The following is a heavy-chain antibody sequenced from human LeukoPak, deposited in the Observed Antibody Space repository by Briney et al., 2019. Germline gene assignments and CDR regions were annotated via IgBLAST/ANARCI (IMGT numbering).Heavy chain of an antibody. Sequence: ASVKVSCKASGDTVSNYGISWVRQAPGQGLEWMGGIIPKLGRVNYAQKFQGRVMITAVESTNTVNMELNSLRSEDTAVYYCAIRHCGGECHPTNYYYFGIHVWGQGTTVTVSS. J-gene: IGHJ6*02. D-gene: IGHD2-21*01. V-gene: IGHV1-69*13. CDR2: IIPKLGRV. CDR1: GDTVSNYG. CDR3: AIRHCGGECHPTNYYYFGIHV.